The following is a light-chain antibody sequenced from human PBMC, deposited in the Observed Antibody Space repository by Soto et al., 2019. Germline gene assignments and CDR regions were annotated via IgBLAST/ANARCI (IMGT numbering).Light chain of an antibody. CDR1: QSLVHSDGKTY. J-gene: IGKJ1*01. Sequence: DVVMTQSPLFLPVTLGQPASISCRSSQSLVHSDGKTYLNWFHQRPGQSPRRLIYKVSNRDSGVPNRFSGSGSGTDFTLKISRVEAEDVGVFYCMQGTHWRTFGQGTKLEIK. CDR2: KVS. CDR3: MQGTHWRT. V-gene: IGKV2-30*02.